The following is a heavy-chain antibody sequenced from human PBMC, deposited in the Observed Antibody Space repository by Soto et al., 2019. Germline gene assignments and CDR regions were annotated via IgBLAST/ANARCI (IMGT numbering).Heavy chain of an antibody. V-gene: IGHV3-23*01. Sequence: EVQLLESGGGLVQPGGSLRLSCAASGFTFSSYAMSWVRQAPGKGLEWVSAISGSGGSTYYADSVKGRFTISRDNSKNTLYLQMNSLRAEDTAVYYCAKESSFRGYSSGWSGDYWGQGTLVTVSS. CDR3: AKESSFRGYSSGWSGDY. CDR1: GFTFSSYA. CDR2: ISGSGGST. J-gene: IGHJ4*02. D-gene: IGHD6-19*01.